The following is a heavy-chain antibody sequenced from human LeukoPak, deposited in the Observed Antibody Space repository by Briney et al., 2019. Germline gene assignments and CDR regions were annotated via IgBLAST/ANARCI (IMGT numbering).Heavy chain of an antibody. CDR3: ARAPFPPNYYYYDMDV. J-gene: IGHJ6*02. CDR1: GGSFSGYY. CDR2: INHSGST. Sequence: PSETLSLTCAVYGGSFSGYYWSWIRQPPGKGLEWIGEINHSGSTNYNPSLKSRVTISVDTSKNQFSLKLSSVTAADTAVYYCARAPFPPNYYYYDMDVWGQGTTVTVSS. V-gene: IGHV4-34*01.